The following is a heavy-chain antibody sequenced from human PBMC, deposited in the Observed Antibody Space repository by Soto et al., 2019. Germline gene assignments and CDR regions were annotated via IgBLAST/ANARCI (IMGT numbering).Heavy chain of an antibody. CDR3: ARVLSPLFRSSSYSFDY. CDR1: GGSISSYY. V-gene: IGHV4-59*01. Sequence: SSDTLSLTCTVSGGSISSYYWSWIRQPPGKGLEWIGYIYYSGSTNYNPSPKSRVTISVDTSKNQFSLKLSSVTAAATAVYYCARVLSPLFRSSSYSFDYSCPAILVTVSS. D-gene: IGHD6-6*01. CDR2: IYYSGST. J-gene: IGHJ4*02.